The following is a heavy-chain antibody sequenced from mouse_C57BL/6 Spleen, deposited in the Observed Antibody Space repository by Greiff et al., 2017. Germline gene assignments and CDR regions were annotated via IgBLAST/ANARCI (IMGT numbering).Heavy chain of an antibody. V-gene: IGHV5-9-1*02. CDR2: ISSGGDYL. Sequence: EVKLVESGEGLVKPGGSLKLSCAASGFTFSSYAMSWVRQTPEKRLEWVAYISSGGDYLYYADTVKGRFTIPRDNARNTLYLQMSSLKSEDTAMYYCTRDGSSYSFDYWGQGTTLTVSS. D-gene: IGHD1-1*01. CDR1: GFTFSSYA. J-gene: IGHJ2*01. CDR3: TRDGSSYSFDY.